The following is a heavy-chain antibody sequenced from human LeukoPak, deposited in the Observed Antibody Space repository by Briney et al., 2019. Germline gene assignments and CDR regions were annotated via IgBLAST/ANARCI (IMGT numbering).Heavy chain of an antibody. CDR3: AKPSSGYYSVAAHFDY. Sequence: PGGSLRLSCAASGFTFSSYAMSWVRQAPGKGLEWVSAISGSGGSTYYADSVKGRFTISRDNSKNTLYLQMNSLRAEDTAVYYCAKPSSGYYSVAAHFDYRGQGTLVTVSS. V-gene: IGHV3-23*01. D-gene: IGHD3-22*01. CDR1: GFTFSSYA. CDR2: ISGSGGST. J-gene: IGHJ4*02.